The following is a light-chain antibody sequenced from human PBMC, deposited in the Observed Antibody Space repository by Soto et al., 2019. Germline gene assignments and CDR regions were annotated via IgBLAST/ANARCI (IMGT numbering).Light chain of an antibody. J-gene: IGLJ3*02. CDR1: SSDVGGYNY. Sequence: QSALTQPRSVSGSPGQIATISCTGTSSDVGGYNYVSWYQQHPGKAPKLMIYDVNKRPSGVPDRFSGSKSGNTASLTIFGLQAEDEADYYCCSYAGTYTWVFGGGTKLTVL. CDR2: DVN. CDR3: CSYAGTYTWV. V-gene: IGLV2-11*01.